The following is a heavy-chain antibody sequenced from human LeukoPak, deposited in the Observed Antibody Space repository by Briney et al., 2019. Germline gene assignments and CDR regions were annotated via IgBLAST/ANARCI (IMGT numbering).Heavy chain of an antibody. CDR1: GFTFSSYA. CDR2: IKQDGSEK. CDR3: ARGSYGAFDI. V-gene: IGHV3-7*01. J-gene: IGHJ3*02. Sequence: QPGGSLRLSCAASGFTFSSYAMSWVRQAPGKGLEWVANIKQDGSEKYYVDSVKGRFTISRDNAKNSLYLQMNSLRAEDTAVYYCARGSYGAFDIWGQGTMVTVSS. D-gene: IGHD1-26*01.